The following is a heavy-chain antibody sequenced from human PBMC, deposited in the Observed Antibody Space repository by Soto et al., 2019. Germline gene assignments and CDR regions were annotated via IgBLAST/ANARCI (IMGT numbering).Heavy chain of an antibody. CDR2: IHSDGSST. V-gene: IGHV3-74*03. CDR3: ARGDVGAFDL. Sequence: PAGSLRLSCVASEFTFSYYWMHCVRQVPGKGLVWVSRIHSDGSSTTYADSVMGRFTISRDNAKNTLYLQMASLRAEDTAVYYCARGDVGAFDLWGQGTMVTVSS. J-gene: IGHJ3*01. D-gene: IGHD1-26*01. CDR1: EFTFSYYW.